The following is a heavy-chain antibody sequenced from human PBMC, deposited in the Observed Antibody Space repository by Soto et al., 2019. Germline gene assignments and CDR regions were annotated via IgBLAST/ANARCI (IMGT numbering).Heavy chain of an antibody. CDR1: GFTFSSYA. CDR3: ARAITRYYYDSSGYHWFDP. J-gene: IGHJ5*02. Sequence: QVQLVESGGGVVQPGRSLRLSCAASGFTFSSYAMHWVRQAPGKGLEWIGEIYHSGSTNYNPSLKSRVTISVDKSKNQFSLKLSSVTAADTAVYYCARAITRYYYDSSGYHWFDPWGQGTLVTVSS. V-gene: IGHV4-4*02. D-gene: IGHD3-22*01. CDR2: IYHSGST.